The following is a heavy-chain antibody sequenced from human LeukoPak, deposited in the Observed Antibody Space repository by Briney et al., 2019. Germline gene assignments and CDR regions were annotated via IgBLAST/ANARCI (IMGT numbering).Heavy chain of an antibody. CDR1: GFTFSSYG. CDR2: ISYDGSMK. D-gene: IGHD5-18*01. CDR3: ARDLRIQLWYSDY. V-gene: IGHV3-30*03. Sequence: PGGSLRLSCAASGFTFSSYGMNWARQAPGKGLEWVAVISYDGSMKYYADSVKGRFTISRDNSKNTLYLQMNSLRAEDTAVYYCARDLRIQLWYSDYWSQGTLVTVSS. J-gene: IGHJ4*02.